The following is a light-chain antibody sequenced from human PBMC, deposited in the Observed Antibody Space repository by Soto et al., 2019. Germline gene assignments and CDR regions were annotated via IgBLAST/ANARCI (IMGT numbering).Light chain of an antibody. CDR2: GNS. CDR1: SSNIGAGYD. Sequence: QSVLTQPPSVSGAPGQRGTISCTWSSSNIGAGYDVNWYQQLPGTAPKVLIYGNSNRPSGVPDRFSGSKSGASASLAITGLQAEDEADYYCQSYDSSLSTSVFGGGTKVTVL. J-gene: IGLJ2*01. CDR3: QSYDSSLSTSV. V-gene: IGLV1-40*01.